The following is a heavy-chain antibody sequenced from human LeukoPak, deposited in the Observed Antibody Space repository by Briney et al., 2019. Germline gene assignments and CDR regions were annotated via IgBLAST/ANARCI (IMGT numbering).Heavy chain of an antibody. CDR1: GFIFSGSA. CDR2: IKIKAESYAT. V-gene: IGHV3-73*01. Sequence: GGSLRLSCAASGFIFSGSAIHRVRQASGKGLEWVARIKIKAESYATAYVAAVTARFTISRDDSKNTAYPQMDSLKTEDTAMYYCTRLSGGNSDSYYYGLDVWGQGTTVTVSS. D-gene: IGHD4-23*01. J-gene: IGHJ6*02. CDR3: TRLSGGNSDSYYYGLDV.